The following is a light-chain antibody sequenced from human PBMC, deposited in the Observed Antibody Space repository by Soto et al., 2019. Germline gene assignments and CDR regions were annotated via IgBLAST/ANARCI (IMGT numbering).Light chain of an antibody. Sequence: QSVLTQPASVSASPGQSITISCTGTSSDIGIYNFVSWYQQHPGKAPKLLVYDVTNRPSGVSNRFSGSKSGSTASLTISGLQAEDEADYYCTSYTNTNTLVFGGGTKVTVL. J-gene: IGLJ2*01. CDR3: TSYTNTNTLV. V-gene: IGLV2-14*03. CDR2: DVT. CDR1: SSDIGIYNF.